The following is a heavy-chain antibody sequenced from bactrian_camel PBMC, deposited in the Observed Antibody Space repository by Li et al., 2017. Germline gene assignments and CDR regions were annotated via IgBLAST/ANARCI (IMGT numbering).Heavy chain of an antibody. CDR3: ATRAYCSGGYCTRRSEMEEAFGY. V-gene: IGHV3S1*01. Sequence: HVQLVESGGGLVQPGGSLRLSCEASGLTFSSYTMFWVRQAHGKALEWVSYIHKGGAITNYEDSSVKGRFTISRDNAKNTLYLQMYSLNSEDTALYYCATRAYCSGGYCTRRSEMEEAFGYWGQGTQVTVS. D-gene: IGHD2*01. J-gene: IGHJ6*01. CDR1: GLTFSSYT. CDR2: IHKGGAIT.